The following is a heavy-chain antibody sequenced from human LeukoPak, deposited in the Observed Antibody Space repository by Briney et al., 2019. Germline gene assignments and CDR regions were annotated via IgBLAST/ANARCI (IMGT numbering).Heavy chain of an antibody. D-gene: IGHD3-10*01. J-gene: IGHJ4*02. CDR1: GFTFSHYG. CDR3: AEDRGFGVFFQYYFDY. CDR2: LSYDGSNQ. Sequence: PGGSLRLSCEASGFTFSHYGMHWVRQAPGKGLEWVAVLSYDGSNQHHADSVKGRFIISRDNSKNTLYLQMNSLRPEDTAVYYCAEDRGFGVFFQYYFDYWGQGTLVTVSS. V-gene: IGHV3-30*18.